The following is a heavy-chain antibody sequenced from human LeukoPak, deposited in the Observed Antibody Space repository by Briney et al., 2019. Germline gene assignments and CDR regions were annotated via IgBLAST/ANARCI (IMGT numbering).Heavy chain of an antibody. CDR1: GYSFTTYW. V-gene: IGHV5-51*01. D-gene: IGHD3-16*01. CDR3: ATTYAGRYYFDY. CDR2: IYPGDSHT. Sequence: GESLKISCKGSGYSFTTYWIGWVRQMPGKGLEWMGLIYPGDSHTTYSPSFQGQVTISADKSISTAYLQWSSLKASDTAMYYCATTYAGRYYFDYWGQGTLVTVSS. J-gene: IGHJ4*02.